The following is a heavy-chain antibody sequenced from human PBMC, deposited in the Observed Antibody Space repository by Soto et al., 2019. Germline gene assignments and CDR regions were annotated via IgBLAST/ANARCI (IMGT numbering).Heavy chain of an antibody. CDR2: IYHSGST. V-gene: IGHV4-4*02. D-gene: IGHD2-2*01. Sequence: QVQLQESGPGLVKPSGTLSLTCAVSGGSISSSNWWSWVRQPPGKGLEWIGEIYHSGSTNYNPSLKSRVTISVDESKNQFSLKLSSVPAPDTAVYYCAHLPSSTSTLYGMDVWGQGTTVTVSS. CDR3: AHLPSSTSTLYGMDV. J-gene: IGHJ6*02. CDR1: GGSISSSNW.